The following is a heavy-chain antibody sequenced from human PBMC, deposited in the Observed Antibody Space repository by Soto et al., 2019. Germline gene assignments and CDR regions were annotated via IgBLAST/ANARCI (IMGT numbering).Heavy chain of an antibody. CDR3: ARYKLPHYDFWSGYYTLYYFDY. CDR1: GYTFTSYG. D-gene: IGHD3-3*01. V-gene: IGHV1-18*04. CDR2: ISAYNGNT. J-gene: IGHJ4*02. Sequence: ASVKVSCKASGYTFTSYGISWVRQAPGQGLGWMGWISAYNGNTNYAQKLQGRVTMTTDTSTSTAYMELRSLRSDDTAVYYCARYKLPHYDFWSGYYTLYYFDYWGQGTLVTVS.